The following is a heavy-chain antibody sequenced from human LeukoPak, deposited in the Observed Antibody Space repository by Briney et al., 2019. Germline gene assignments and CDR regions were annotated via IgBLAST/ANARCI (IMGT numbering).Heavy chain of an antibody. J-gene: IGHJ4*02. D-gene: IGHD3-22*01. V-gene: IGHV3-30-3*01. CDR1: GFTFSSYA. Sequence: GRSLRLSCAAFGFTFSSYAMHWVRQAPGEGLEWVAVISYDGSNKYYADSVKGRFTISRDNSKNTLYLQMNSLRAEDTAVYYCASSHALYDSSGYYGDWGQGTLVTVSS. CDR2: ISYDGSNK. CDR3: ASSHALYDSSGYYGD.